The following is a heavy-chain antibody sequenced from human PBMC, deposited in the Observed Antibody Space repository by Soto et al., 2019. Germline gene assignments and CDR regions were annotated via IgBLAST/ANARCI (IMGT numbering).Heavy chain of an antibody. J-gene: IGHJ4*02. CDR3: ATGLGFLEWLLLGPPCDY. CDR2: ISGSGGST. CDR1: GFTFSSYV. V-gene: IGHV3-23*01. Sequence: GSLRLSCAASGFTFSSYVLSWVRQAPGKGLEWVSAISGSGGSTYYADSVKGRFTISRDNSKHTLYLQMNSLRAEDRAGYYCATGLGFLEWLLLGPPCDYWGQGTLVSVSS. D-gene: IGHD3-3*01.